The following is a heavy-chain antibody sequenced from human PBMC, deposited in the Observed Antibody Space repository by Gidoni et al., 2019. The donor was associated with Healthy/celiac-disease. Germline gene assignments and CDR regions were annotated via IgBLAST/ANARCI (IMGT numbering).Heavy chain of an antibody. CDR3: TRDYYDSSGPTGNFDY. J-gene: IGHJ4*02. CDR2: IFSNDEK. D-gene: IGHD3-22*01. Sequence: QGTLKESGPVLVKPTETLTLTCTVSGFSLSNARMGVRWIRQPPGKALEWLAHIFSNDEKSYSTSLKSRLTISKDTSKSQVVLTMTNMDPVDTATYYCTRDYYDSSGPTGNFDYWGQGTLVTVSS. V-gene: IGHV2-26*01. CDR1: GFSLSNARMG.